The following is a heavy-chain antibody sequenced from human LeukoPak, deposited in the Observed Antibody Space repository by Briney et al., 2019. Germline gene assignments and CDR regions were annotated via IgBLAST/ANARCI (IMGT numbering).Heavy chain of an antibody. D-gene: IGHD3-10*01. CDR2: INSDGSST. J-gene: IGHJ4*02. CDR3: ARVYDYGFD. Sequence: GGSLRLSCAASGFTFTKYWMHWVRQAPGSGLVWVSHINSDGSSTNYADSVKGRFTISRDNAKNTVYLQMNSLTVEDTAVYYCARVYDYGFDWGQGTLVTVSS. V-gene: IGHV3-74*01. CDR1: GFTFTKYW.